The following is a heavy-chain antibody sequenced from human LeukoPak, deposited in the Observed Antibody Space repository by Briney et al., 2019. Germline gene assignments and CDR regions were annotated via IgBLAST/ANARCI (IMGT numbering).Heavy chain of an antibody. CDR2: ISYDGSNK. V-gene: IGHV3-30*04. D-gene: IGHD3-10*01. J-gene: IGHJ4*02. CDR1: GFTFSSYA. Sequence: PGGSLRLSCAASGFTFSSYAMHRVRQAPGKGLEWVAVISYDGSNKYYADSVKGRFTISRDNSKNTLYLQMNSLRAEDTAVYYCAKEDSIHIGNYYGSGSYYNYFDYWGQGTLVTVSS. CDR3: AKEDSIHIGNYYGSGSYYNYFDY.